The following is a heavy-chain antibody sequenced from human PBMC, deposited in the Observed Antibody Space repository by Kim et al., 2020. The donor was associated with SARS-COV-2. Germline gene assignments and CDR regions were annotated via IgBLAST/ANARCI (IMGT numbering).Heavy chain of an antibody. CDR3: ARGDTARDYYYGMDV. CDR1: GYTFTGYY. V-gene: IGHV1-2*02. Sequence: ASVKVSCKASGYTFTGYYMHWVRQAPGQGLEWMGWINPNSGGTNYAQKFQGRVTMTRDTSISTAYMELSRLRSDDTAVYYCARGDTARDYYYGMDVWGQGTTVTVSS. D-gene: IGHD5-18*01. CDR2: INPNSGGT. J-gene: IGHJ6*02.